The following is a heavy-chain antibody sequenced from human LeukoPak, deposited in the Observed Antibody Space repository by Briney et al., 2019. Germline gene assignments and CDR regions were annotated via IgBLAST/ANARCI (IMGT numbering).Heavy chain of an antibody. V-gene: IGHV3-33*06. CDR1: GFTFTSYG. J-gene: IGHJ4*02. CDR3: AKGYCSSTSCYTAPHY. Sequence: GGCLRLSCAASGFTFTSYGMHWVRQAPGKGLEWVAVILSDGSKEFYADSVKGRFTISRDNSKNTLYLQMNGLRAEDAAAYYCAKGYCSSTSCYTAPHYWGQGTLVTVSS. D-gene: IGHD2-2*02. CDR2: ILSDGSKE.